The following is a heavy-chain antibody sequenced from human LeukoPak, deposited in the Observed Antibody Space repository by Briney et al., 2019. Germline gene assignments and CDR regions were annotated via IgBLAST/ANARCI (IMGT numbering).Heavy chain of an antibody. V-gene: IGHV3-23*01. D-gene: IGHD3-10*01. CDR2: ISGSGGGT. J-gene: IGHJ4*02. CDR1: GFTFSSYA. CDR3: AKTVVRGVIKYYVDY. Sequence: GGSLRLSCAASGFTFSSYAMSWVRQAPGKGLAWVSAISGSGGGTYYADSVKGRFTISRDNSKNTLYLQMNSLRAEDTAVYYCAKTVVRGVIKYYVDYWGQGTLVTVSS.